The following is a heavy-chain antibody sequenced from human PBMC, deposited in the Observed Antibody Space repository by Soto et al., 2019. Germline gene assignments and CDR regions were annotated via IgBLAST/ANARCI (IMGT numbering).Heavy chain of an antibody. CDR2: ISPDGSEE. CDR3: ARENWFYDY. D-gene: IGHD3-10*01. Sequence: EVHLVESGGGLVQPGGSLRLSFAASGFSFEIYWMGWVRQAPGKGLEWVANISPDGSEEYYLDSVKGRFTISRDNAKNSLYLQMNSLVGDDTAVYFCARENWFYDYWGQGTPVTVSS. V-gene: IGHV3-7*01. CDR1: GFSFEIYW. J-gene: IGHJ4*02.